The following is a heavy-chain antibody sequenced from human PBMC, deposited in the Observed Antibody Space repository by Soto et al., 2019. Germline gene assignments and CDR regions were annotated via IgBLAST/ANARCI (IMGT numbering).Heavy chain of an antibody. CDR3: ARRARIVVVPAAIVGNWFDP. Sequence: SETLSLTCTVYGGSFSGYYWSWIRQPPGKGLEWIGEINHSGSTNYNPSLKSRVTISADTSKNQFSLKLSSVTAADTAVYYCARRARIVVVPAAIVGNWFDPWGQGTLVTVS. CDR2: INHSGST. V-gene: IGHV4-34*01. J-gene: IGHJ5*02. CDR1: GGSFSGYY. D-gene: IGHD2-2*02.